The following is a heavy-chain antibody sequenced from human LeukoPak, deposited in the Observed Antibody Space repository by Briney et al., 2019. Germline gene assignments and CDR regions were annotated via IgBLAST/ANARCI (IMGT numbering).Heavy chain of an antibody. Sequence: KPSETLSLTCTVSGGSISSGSYYWSWIRQPAGKGLEWIGRIYTSGSTNYNPSLKSRVTISVDTSKNQFSLKLSSVTAADTAVYYCARVVSSGWVDYFSSGPNYYYYMDVWGKGTTVTVSS. CDR3: ARVVSSGWVDYFSSGPNYYYYMDV. CDR2: IYTSGST. J-gene: IGHJ6*03. CDR1: GGSISSGSYY. D-gene: IGHD6-19*01. V-gene: IGHV4-61*02.